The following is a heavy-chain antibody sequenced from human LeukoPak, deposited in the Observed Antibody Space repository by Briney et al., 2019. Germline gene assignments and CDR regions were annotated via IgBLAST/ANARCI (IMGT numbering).Heavy chain of an antibody. V-gene: IGHV3-9*01. CDR3: AKGRGMWFGELPFDY. CDR1: GFTFSSYA. D-gene: IGHD3-10*01. Sequence: GGSLRLSCAASGFTFSSYAMSWVRRAPGKGLEWVSGISWNSGSIGYAASVKGRFTISRDNAKNSLYLQMNSLRAEDTALYYCAKGRGMWFGELPFDYWGQGTLVTVSS. J-gene: IGHJ4*02. CDR2: ISWNSGSI.